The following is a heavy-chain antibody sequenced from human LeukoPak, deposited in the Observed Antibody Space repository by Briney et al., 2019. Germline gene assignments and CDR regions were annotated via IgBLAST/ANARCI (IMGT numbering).Heavy chain of an antibody. CDR3: VRRDFYGSGTYYNQRTWFDP. Sequence: GESLKISCKGSGYSFTSYWIGWVRQMPGKGLEWMGTIYPGDSDTRYSPSFQGQVTISADKTISTAYLQWSSLKASVTAMYYCVRRDFYGSGTYYNQRTWFDPWGQGTLVTVSS. CDR1: GYSFTSYW. CDR2: IYPGDSDT. D-gene: IGHD3-10*01. J-gene: IGHJ5*02. V-gene: IGHV5-51*01.